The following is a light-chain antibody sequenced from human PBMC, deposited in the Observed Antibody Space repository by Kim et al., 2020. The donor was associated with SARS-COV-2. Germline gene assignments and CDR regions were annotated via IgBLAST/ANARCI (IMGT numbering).Light chain of an antibody. J-gene: IGKJ4*01. CDR3: KQGNSLPLT. CDR2: GES. Sequence: VGERITIDGRQSKGISSWLAWDQQKQGKDPKLLNYGESSLESGVPSRFSGSRSGTEFTLTISSLQPEDFATYFCKQGNSLPLTFGGGTKVDIK. CDR1: KGISSW. V-gene: IGKV1-12*01.